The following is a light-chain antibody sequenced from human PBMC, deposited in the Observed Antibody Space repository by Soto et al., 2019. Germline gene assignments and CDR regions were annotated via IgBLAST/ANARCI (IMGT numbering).Light chain of an antibody. Sequence: EIVMTQSPDTLSVSPGDTATLSCRSSQNIHINLAWYQQKPGQAPTLLIYGVTARAPGVPARLSGSGSGTDFPLTIRSVQCGDFGVFYCQQYEGWPRTFGLGTK. CDR3: QQYEGWPRT. CDR1: QNIHIN. V-gene: IGKV3-15*01. CDR2: GVT. J-gene: IGKJ2*01.